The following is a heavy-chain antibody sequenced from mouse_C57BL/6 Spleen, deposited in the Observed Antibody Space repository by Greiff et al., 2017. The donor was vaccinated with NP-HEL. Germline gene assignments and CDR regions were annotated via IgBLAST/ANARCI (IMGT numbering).Heavy chain of an antibody. CDR2: INPNNGGT. J-gene: IGHJ1*03. V-gene: IGHV1-18*01. CDR3: ARYPNAQPGNYWYFDV. D-gene: IGHD2-1*01. Sequence: VQLQQSGPELVKPGASVKIPCKASGYTFTDYNMDWVKQSHGKSLEWIGDINPNNGGTIYNQKFKGKATLTVDKSSSTAYMELRSLTSEDTAVYYCARYPNAQPGNYWYFDVWGTGTTVTVSS. CDR1: GYTFTDYN.